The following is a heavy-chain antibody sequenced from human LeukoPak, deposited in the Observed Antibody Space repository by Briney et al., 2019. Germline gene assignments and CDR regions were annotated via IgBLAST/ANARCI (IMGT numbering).Heavy chain of an antibody. CDR1: GFTFSSYG. J-gene: IGHJ5*02. V-gene: IGHV3-23*01. CDR2: ISSSGGGT. CDR3: ATWRDKAAVS. D-gene: IGHD6-13*01. Sequence: PGGSLRLSCAASGFTFSSYGMHWVRQAPGKGLEWVSAISSSGGGTYHADSVKGRFTISRDNSKNTLYLQMNSLRGEDTAVYYCATWRDKAAVSWGQGTLVTVSS.